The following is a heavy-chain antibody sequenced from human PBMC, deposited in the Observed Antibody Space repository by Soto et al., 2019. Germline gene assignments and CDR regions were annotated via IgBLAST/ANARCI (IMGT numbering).Heavy chain of an antibody. CDR2: IIPVLGVE. CDR3: ASSTSGVYVFHD. J-gene: IGHJ4*02. V-gene: IGHV1-69*02. Sequence: QVQLVQSGAEVKNPGSSVKVSCKGSGDTFSRSTISWVRQVPGQRLEWMGRIIPVLGVENHAQNFQGRVTVTADKSTSTAYLELSSLKSEDTAIYYCASSTSGVYVFHDWGQGTLVPVSS. CDR1: GDTFSRST. D-gene: IGHD2-8*01.